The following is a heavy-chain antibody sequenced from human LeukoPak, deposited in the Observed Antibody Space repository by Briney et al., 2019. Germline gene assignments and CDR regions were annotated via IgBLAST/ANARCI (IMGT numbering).Heavy chain of an antibody. CDR2: INAGNGNT. D-gene: IGHD3-10*01. CDR1: GYTFTSYA. J-gene: IGHJ5*02. Sequence: VASVKVSCKASGYTFTSYAMHWVRQAPGQRPEWMGWINAGNGNTKYSQKFQGRVTITRDTSASTAYMELSSLRSEDTAVYYCARDPYYYGSGSYYPMANWFDPWGQGTLVTVSS. CDR3: ARDPYYYGSGSYYPMANWFDP. V-gene: IGHV1-3*01.